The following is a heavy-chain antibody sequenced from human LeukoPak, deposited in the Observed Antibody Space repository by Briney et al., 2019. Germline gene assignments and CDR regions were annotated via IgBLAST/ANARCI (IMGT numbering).Heavy chain of an antibody. CDR3: ARGDVVVPAAFYYGMDV. J-gene: IGHJ6*02. V-gene: IGHV4-4*07. D-gene: IGHD2-2*01. Sequence: PSETLSLTCTVSGGSISNYYWSWIRQPAGRGLERIGRIYTSGSTNYNPSLKSRVTMSVDTSKNQFSLKLSSVTAADTAVYYCARGDVVVPAAFYYGMDVWGQGTTVTVSS. CDR1: GGSISNYY. CDR2: IYTSGST.